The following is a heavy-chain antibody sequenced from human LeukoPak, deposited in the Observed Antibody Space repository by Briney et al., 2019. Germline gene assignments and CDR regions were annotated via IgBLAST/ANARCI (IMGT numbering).Heavy chain of an antibody. V-gene: IGHV1-2*02. D-gene: IGHD6-19*01. CDR2: INPNTGVT. Sequence: ASVKVSCRASGYTFTDYYMHWVRQAPGQGLEWVGWINPNTGVTNYAQKFQGRVTMTRNTSISTAYMELSSLRSEDTAVYYCARGHNRRLVLYYYYYMDVWGKGTTVTISS. CDR1: GYTFTDYY. CDR3: ARGHNRRLVLYYYYYMDV. J-gene: IGHJ6*03.